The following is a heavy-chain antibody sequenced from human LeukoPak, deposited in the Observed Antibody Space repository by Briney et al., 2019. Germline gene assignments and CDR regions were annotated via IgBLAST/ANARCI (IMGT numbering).Heavy chain of an antibody. J-gene: IGHJ4*02. V-gene: IGHV4-59*12. Sequence: SETLSLTCAVYGGSFSGYYWSWLRQPPGKGLEWIGYVYYSGSTNYNPSLKSRLTISLDTSKNQFSLKLSSVTAADTAVYYCSREVGYYDGNDWHYHFDSWGQGTLVTVSS. CDR2: VYYSGST. CDR3: SREVGYYDGNDWHYHFDS. D-gene: IGHD3-22*01. CDR1: GGSFSGYY.